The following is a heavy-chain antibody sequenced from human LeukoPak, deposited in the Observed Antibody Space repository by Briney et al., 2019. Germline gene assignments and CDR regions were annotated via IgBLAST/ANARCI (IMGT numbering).Heavy chain of an antibody. J-gene: IGHJ4*02. CDR2: ITGSGVST. CDR3: ARDGQGDYDYVWGSYRPDY. Sequence: GGSLRLSCAASGFTFSSYAMNWVRQAPGKGLAWVSTITGSGVSTYYADSVKGRFTISRDNSKNTLNLQMSSLRAEDAAVYYCARDGQGDYDYVWGSYRPDYWGQGTLVTVSS. V-gene: IGHV3-23*01. CDR1: GFTFSSYA. D-gene: IGHD3-16*02.